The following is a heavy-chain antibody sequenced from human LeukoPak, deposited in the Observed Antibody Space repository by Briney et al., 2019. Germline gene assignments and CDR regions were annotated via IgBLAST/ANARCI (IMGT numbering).Heavy chain of an antibody. CDR2: IYYSGST. D-gene: IGHD5-18*01. CDR1: GGSISSSSYY. V-gene: IGHV4-39*01. CDR3: ASGYSYGKNYYYYYMDV. Sequence: SETLSLTCTVSGGSISSSSYYWGWIRQPPGKGVEWIESIYYSGSTYYNPALKSRVTISVNTSKNQFSLKLSSVTAADTAVYYCASGYSYGKNYYYYYMDVWGKGTTVTVSS. J-gene: IGHJ6*03.